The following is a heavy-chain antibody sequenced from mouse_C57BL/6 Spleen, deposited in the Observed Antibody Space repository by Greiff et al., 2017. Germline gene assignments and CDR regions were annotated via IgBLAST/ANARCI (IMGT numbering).Heavy chain of an antibody. D-gene: IGHD1-1*01. CDR3: AREFPITTVVATNAMDY. J-gene: IGHJ4*01. Sequence: EVQLQESGPELVKPGASVKISCKASGYSFTDYNMNWVKQSNGKSLEWIGVIHPNYGTTSYNQKFKGKATLTVDKSSSTAYMQLNSLTSEDSAVYYCAREFPITTVVATNAMDYWGQGTSVTVSS. V-gene: IGHV1-39*01. CDR2: IHPNYGTT. CDR1: GYSFTDYN.